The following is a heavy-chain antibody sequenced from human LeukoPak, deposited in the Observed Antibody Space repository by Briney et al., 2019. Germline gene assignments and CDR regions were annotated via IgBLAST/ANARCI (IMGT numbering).Heavy chain of an antibody. CDR2: IYTSGST. CDR1: GGSISGYY. CDR3: ARGPDYSDSSGYFKY. Sequence: SETLSLTCTVSGGSISGYYWSWIRQPAGKGLEWMGRIYTSGSTNYNPSLRSRVSISVDKSKSQFSQILSSLTAADTAVYYCARGPDYSDSSGYFKYWGQGTLVTVSS. D-gene: IGHD3-22*01. J-gene: IGHJ4*02. V-gene: IGHV4-4*07.